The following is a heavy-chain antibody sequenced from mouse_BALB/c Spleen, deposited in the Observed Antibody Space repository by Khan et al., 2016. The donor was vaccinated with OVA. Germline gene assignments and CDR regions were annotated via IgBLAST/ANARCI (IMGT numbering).Heavy chain of an antibody. CDR1: GYTFTDFA. CDR3: VRGSGKSRFAY. CDR2: ISTYYGDA. D-gene: IGHD1-3*01. V-gene: IGHV1S137*01. J-gene: IGHJ3*01. Sequence: QVQLQQSGAELVRPGVSVKISCKGSGYTFTDFAMHWVKQSHATSLEWLGVISTYYGDADYNNKFRAKATMTVAKSSSTAYMELAVLTSEVSAIYYCVRGSGKSRFAYWGQGTLVTVSA.